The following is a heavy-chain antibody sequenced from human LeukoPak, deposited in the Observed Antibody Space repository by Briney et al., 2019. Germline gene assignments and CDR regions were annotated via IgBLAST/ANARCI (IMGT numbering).Heavy chain of an antibody. V-gene: IGHV3-30*02. CDR3: AKGGYYDVWSAYDY. D-gene: IGHD3-3*01. J-gene: IGHJ4*02. Sequence: GGSLRLSCAASGFTFSSYGMHWVRQAPGRGLEWVAFIQYDGSNKYYADSVKGRFTISRDNSKNTLYLQMNSLRAEDTAVYYCAKGGYYDVWSAYDYWGQGTLVTASS. CDR1: GFTFSSYG. CDR2: IQYDGSNK.